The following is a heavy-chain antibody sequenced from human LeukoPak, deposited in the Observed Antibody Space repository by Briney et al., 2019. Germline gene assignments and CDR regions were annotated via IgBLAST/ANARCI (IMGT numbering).Heavy chain of an antibody. J-gene: IGHJ4*02. CDR2: ISSSGSTI. Sequence: PGGSLRLSCAASGFTFSSYEMNWVRQAPGKGLEWVSYISSSGSTIYYADSVKGRFTISRDNAKNSLYLQMNSLRAEDTAVYYCAREQTGDQNFDYWGQGTLVTVSS. D-gene: IGHD7-27*01. CDR3: AREQTGDQNFDY. V-gene: IGHV3-48*03. CDR1: GFTFSSYE.